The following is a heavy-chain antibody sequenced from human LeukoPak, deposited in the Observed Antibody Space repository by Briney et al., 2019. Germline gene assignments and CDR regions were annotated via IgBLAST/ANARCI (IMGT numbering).Heavy chain of an antibody. CDR2: MYQGGSP. D-gene: IGHD3-3*01. Sequence: SETLSLTCTVSGDSISSTNYFWGWIRQPPGRGLEWIGSMYQGGSPHYTPSLKSRVTISVDKPKNQFSLKLTSVTAADTAVYYCARGDYGFMSAYESGGGPYNWFDPWGQGTQVTVSP. CDR3: ARGDYGFMSAYESGGGPYNWFDP. CDR1: GDSISSTNYF. J-gene: IGHJ5*02. V-gene: IGHV4-39*07.